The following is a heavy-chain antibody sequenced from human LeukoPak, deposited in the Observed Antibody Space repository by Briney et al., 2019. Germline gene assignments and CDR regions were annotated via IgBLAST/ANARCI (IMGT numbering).Heavy chain of an antibody. V-gene: IGHV1-2*02. Sequence: GASVKVSCKASGYTFTGYYMHWVRQAPGQGLEWMGWINPNSGGTNYAQKFQGRVTMTRDTSISTAYMELSRLRSDDTAVYYCARHPDYYGTYYFDYWGQGTLVTVSS. CDR3: ARHPDYYGTYYFDY. D-gene: IGHD3-22*01. J-gene: IGHJ4*02. CDR2: INPNSGGT. CDR1: GYTFTGYY.